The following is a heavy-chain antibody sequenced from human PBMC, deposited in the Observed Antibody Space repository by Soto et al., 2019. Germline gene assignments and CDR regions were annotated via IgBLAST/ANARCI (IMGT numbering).Heavy chain of an antibody. Sequence: EVQLVESGGVLVQPGGSLRLSCAASGFTFSSYSMNWVRQAPGKGLEWVSYISSSSSTIYYADSVKGRFTISRDNAKNSLYLQMNSQRDEDTAVYYCARTLGHSSGWYELNWFDPWGQGTLVTVSS. CDR2: ISSSSSTI. D-gene: IGHD6-19*01. CDR1: GFTFSSYS. V-gene: IGHV3-48*02. J-gene: IGHJ5*02. CDR3: ARTLGHSSGWYELNWFDP.